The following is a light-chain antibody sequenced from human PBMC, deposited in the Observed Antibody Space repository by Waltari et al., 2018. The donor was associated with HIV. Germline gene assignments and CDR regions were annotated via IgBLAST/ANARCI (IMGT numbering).Light chain of an antibody. Sequence: QSALTQPLSASGSPGQSVTISCTGTSSDVGGYDYFPWYQQHPGKAPKLMLYEVTKRPSGVPDRFSGSKSGSTASLTVSGLQAEDEADYYCSSYAGSNNLIFGGGTKLTVL. J-gene: IGLJ2*01. V-gene: IGLV2-8*01. CDR1: SSDVGGYDY. CDR3: SSYAGSNNLI. CDR2: EVT.